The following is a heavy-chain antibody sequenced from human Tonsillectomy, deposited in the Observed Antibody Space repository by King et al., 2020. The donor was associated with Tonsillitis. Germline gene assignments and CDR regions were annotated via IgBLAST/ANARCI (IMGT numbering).Heavy chain of an antibody. J-gene: IGHJ6*02. CDR1: GFTFNRYG. D-gene: IGHD3-10*01. CDR2: ISYDGTDK. V-gene: IGHV3-30*18. CDR3: AKDPGGGSGEYGMDV. Sequence: VQLVESGGGVVQPGRSLRLSCAASGFTFNRYGMHWVRQAPGKGLEWVALISYDGTDKYYADSVKGRFTMSRDISENTLYLQMNSLRTEDTAVYYCAKDPGGGSGEYGMDVWGQGTTVTVSS.